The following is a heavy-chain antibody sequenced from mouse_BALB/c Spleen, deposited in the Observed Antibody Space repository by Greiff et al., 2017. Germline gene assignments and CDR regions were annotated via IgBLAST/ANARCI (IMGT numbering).Heavy chain of an antibody. CDR1: GFTFSSFG. CDR2: ISSGSSTI. CDR3: ARGGYGSSYWFAY. V-gene: IGHV5-17*02. Sequence: VQLKQSGGGLVQPGGSRKLSCAASGFTFSSFGMHWVRQAPEKGLEWVAYISSGSSTIYYADTVKGRFTISRDNPKNTLFLQMTSLRSEDTAMYYCARGGYGSSYWFAYWGQGTLVTVSA. D-gene: IGHD1-1*01. J-gene: IGHJ3*01.